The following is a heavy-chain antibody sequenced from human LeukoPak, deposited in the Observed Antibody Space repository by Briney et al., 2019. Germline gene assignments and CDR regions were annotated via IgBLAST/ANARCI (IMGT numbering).Heavy chain of an antibody. V-gene: IGHV3-7*02. J-gene: IGHJ4*02. Sequence: GGSQRLSCAASGFTFSRYWMSWVRQAPGKGLEWVASIKQDGSERYYVDSVEGRFTISSDNAKNSVYVQMNSLRAEDTAVYYCASLHDIVVVPPATIDYWGQGTLVTVSS. D-gene: IGHD2-2*01. CDR1: GFTFSRYW. CDR3: ASLHDIVVVPPATIDY. CDR2: IKQDGSER.